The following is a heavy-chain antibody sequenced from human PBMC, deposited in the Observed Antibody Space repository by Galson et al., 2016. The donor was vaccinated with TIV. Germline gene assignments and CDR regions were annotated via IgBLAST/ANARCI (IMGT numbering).Heavy chain of an antibody. D-gene: IGHD3-9*01. Sequence: SLRLSCAASGFTFTNAWMSWVRQAPGKGLEWVGRIRSEIDGGTTDYAAPVKGRFTISRDDSRNTLNLQMHSLKTADTALYFCSTFTTTYYDTRTDHESDYWGLGTLVIVSS. J-gene: IGHJ4*02. CDR1: GFTFTNAW. V-gene: IGHV3-15*01. CDR3: STFTTTYYDTRTDHESDY. CDR2: IRSEIDGGTT.